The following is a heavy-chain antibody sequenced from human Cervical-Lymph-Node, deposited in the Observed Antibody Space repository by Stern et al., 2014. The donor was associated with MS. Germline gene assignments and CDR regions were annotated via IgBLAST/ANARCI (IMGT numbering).Heavy chain of an antibody. V-gene: IGHV4-59*01. D-gene: IGHD3-22*01. CDR1: YDSISSYY. CDR2: INYRRNP. Sequence: AQLEESGPGLVKPSETLSLTCTVSYDSISSYYWTWLRQPPGKGLEWIGYINYRRNPNYNPALKSRVTISVDTSKNQFSLKLTSVTAADTAVYYCARAFSDYHDSTPGYWGQGTLVTVSS. CDR3: ARAFSDYHDSTPGY. J-gene: IGHJ4*02.